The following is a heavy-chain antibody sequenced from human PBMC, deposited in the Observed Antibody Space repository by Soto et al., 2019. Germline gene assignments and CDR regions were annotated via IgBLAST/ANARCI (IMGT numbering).Heavy chain of an antibody. J-gene: IGHJ4*02. CDR2: IWYDGSNK. D-gene: IGHD6-6*01. V-gene: IGHV3-33*01. CDR1: GFTFSSYG. CDR3: ARDSTARDLDY. Sequence: QVQLVESGGGVVQPGRSLRLSCAASGFTFSSYGMHWVRQAPGKGLEWVAVIWYDGSNKYYADSVKGRFTISRDNSKNTLYLQMNSLRAEDTAVYYCARDSTARDLDYWGQGTLVTVSS.